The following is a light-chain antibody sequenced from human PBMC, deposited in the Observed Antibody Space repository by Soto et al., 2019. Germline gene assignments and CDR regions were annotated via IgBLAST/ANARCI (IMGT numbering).Light chain of an antibody. J-gene: IGKJ4*01. CDR2: GES. CDR1: QSVRSN. Sequence: EIVMTQSPATLSVSPGERATLSCRASQSVRSNLAWYQQKPGQAPRLLIYGESTRATDIPARFSGSGSGTEFTLTIASLQSADFATYYCQQYSDWPLTFGGGTKVDIK. CDR3: QQYSDWPLT. V-gene: IGKV3-15*01.